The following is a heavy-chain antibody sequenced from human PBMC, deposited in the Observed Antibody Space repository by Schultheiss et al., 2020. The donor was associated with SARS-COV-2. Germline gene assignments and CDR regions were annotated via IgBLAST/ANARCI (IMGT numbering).Heavy chain of an antibody. CDR3: AKEDIAGYYFDY. Sequence: GGSLRLSCAASGFTFSSYAMHWVRQAPGKGLEWVANIKQDGSEKYYADSVKGRFTISRDNAKNSLYLQMNSLRVEDTALYYCAKEDIAGYYFDYWGQGTLVTVSS. V-gene: IGHV3-7*03. CDR1: GFTFSSYA. D-gene: IGHD6-13*01. J-gene: IGHJ4*02. CDR2: IKQDGSEK.